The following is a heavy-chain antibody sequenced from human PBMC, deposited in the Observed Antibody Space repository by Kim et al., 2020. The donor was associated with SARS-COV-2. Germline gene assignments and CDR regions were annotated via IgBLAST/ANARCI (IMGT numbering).Heavy chain of an antibody. CDR2: IKQDGNQK. CDR3: ARDGDLYSSGKDAFDI. Sequence: GGTLRLSCAASGFTFSSYWMTWVRQAPGKGLEWVANIKQDGNQKYYVDSVKGRFTISRDNAKNSLYLQMNSLRAEDTAVYYCARDGDLYSSGKDAFDIGGPGTMGPVSS. D-gene: IGHD6-19*01. V-gene: IGHV3-7*01. CDR1: GFTFSSYW. J-gene: IGHJ3*02.